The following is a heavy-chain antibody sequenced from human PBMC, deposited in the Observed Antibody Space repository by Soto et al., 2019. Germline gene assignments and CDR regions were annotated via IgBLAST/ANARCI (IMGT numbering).Heavy chain of an antibody. CDR3: AIRAGGDCSXGSCYSRTGGYYYGMDV. V-gene: IGHV1-2*04. CDR1: GYTFTGYY. Sequence: GASVKVSCKVSGYTFTGYYMHWVRQAPGQGLEWMGWINPNSGGTNYAQKFQGWVTMTRDTSISTAYMELSRLRSDDTAVYYCAIRAGGDCSXGSCYSRTGGYYYGMDVWGQGTTVTVSS. CDR2: INPNSGGT. J-gene: IGHJ6*02. D-gene: IGHD2-15*01.